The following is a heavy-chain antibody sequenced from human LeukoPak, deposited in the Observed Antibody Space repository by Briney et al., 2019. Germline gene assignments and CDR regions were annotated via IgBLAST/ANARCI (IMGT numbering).Heavy chain of an antibody. CDR3: ESSYCSGGSCYSASGY. D-gene: IGHD2-15*01. J-gene: IGHJ4*02. V-gene: IGHV3-74*01. CDR1: GFTFSSYW. Sequence: GGSLRLSCAASGFTFSSYWMHWVRQAPGKGLVWVSRINNDGSSTSYADSVKGRFTISRDNAKNTLYLQMNSLRAEDTAVYYCESSYCSGGSCYSASGYWGQGTLVTVSS. CDR2: INNDGSST.